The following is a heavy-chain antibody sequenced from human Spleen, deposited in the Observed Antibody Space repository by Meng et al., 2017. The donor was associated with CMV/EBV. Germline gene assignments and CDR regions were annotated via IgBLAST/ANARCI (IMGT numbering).Heavy chain of an antibody. D-gene: IGHD3-3*01. V-gene: IGHV1-2*02. J-gene: IGHJ5*02. CDR1: GYTFTGYY. CDR2: INPNSGGT. Sequence: ASVKVSCKASGYTFTGYYMHWVRQAPGQGLEWMGWINPNSGGTNYAQNFQGRVTMTRDTSISTAYMELSRLRSDDTAVYYCARDFHPDSWFDPWGQGTLVTVSS. CDR3: ARDFHPDSWFDP.